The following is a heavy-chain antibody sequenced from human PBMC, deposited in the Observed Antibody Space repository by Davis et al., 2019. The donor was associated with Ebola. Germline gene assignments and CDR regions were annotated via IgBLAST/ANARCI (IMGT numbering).Heavy chain of an antibody. CDR3: ARAPLWFGDLPQYYFDY. CDR1: GFTFDSYA. J-gene: IGHJ4*02. V-gene: IGHV3-23*01. CDR2: ISSSATDT. D-gene: IGHD3-10*01. Sequence: PGGSLRLSCAASGFTFDSYAMTWVRQAPGRGLEWVSTISSSATDTYYADSVKGRFTISRDNSKNTLYLQMNSLRAEDTAVYYCARAPLWFGDLPQYYFDYGGQGTLVTVSS.